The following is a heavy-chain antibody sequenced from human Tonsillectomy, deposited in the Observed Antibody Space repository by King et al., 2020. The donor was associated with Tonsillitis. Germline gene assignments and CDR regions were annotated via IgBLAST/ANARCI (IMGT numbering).Heavy chain of an antibody. Sequence: VQLVESGGGLVQPGGSLRLSCAASGFTFSDHYMDWVRQAPGKGLEWVGRTRNKVNSYFTEYAASVKGRFHISRDDSKNSLYLQMNSLKTEDTAVDYWARGGRNNNVVVIDYWGQGTLVTVSS. J-gene: IGHJ4*02. V-gene: IGHV3-72*01. CDR3: ARGGRNNNVVVIDY. CDR1: GFTFSDHY. CDR2: TRNKVNSYFT. D-gene: IGHD2-21*01.